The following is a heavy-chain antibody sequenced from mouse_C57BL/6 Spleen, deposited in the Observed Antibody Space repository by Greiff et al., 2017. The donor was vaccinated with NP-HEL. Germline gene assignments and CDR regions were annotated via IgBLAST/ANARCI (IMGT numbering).Heavy chain of an antibody. J-gene: IGHJ1*03. V-gene: IGHV5-4*01. CDR1: GFTFSSYA. D-gene: IGHD2-1*01. CDR3: AGEERDGNYWYFDV. CDR2: ISDGGSYT. Sequence: EVQLVESGAGLVKPGGSLKLSCAASGFTFSSYAMSWVRQTPEKRLEWVATISDGGSYTYYPDNVKGRFTISRDNAKNNLYLQMSHLKSEDTAMYYCAGEERDGNYWYFDVWGTGTTVTVSS.